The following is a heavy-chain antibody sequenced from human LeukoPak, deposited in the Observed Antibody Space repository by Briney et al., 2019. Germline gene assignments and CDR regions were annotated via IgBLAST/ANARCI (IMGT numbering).Heavy chain of an antibody. CDR2: IKQDGREK. CDR1: GFTFSNYW. D-gene: IGHD3-9*01. V-gene: IGHV3-7*04. CDR3: ARVGYGILTGYYYLYFDY. J-gene: IGHJ4*02. Sequence: GGSLRLSCAASGFTFSNYWMTWVRQAPGKGLEWVANIKQDGREKYSVDSGEGRFTKQRNNAKNSLFLEMNSLRAEDTAVYYCARVGYGILTGYYYLYFDYWGQGPGVRVSS.